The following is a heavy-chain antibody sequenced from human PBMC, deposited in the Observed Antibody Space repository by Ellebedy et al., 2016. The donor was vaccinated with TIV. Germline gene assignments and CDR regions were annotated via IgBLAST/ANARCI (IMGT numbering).Heavy chain of an antibody. CDR1: GFTFTGHY. Sequence: GESLKISCAASGFTFTGHYMDWVRQAPGKGLEWVGRTRNKANSYTTEYAASVKGRFTISRDDSKNLLYLQMNSLKTEDTAVYYCARTFFHWGQGTLVTVSS. D-gene: IGHD3-3*01. CDR3: ARTFFH. CDR2: TRNKANSYTT. J-gene: IGHJ4*02. V-gene: IGHV3-72*01.